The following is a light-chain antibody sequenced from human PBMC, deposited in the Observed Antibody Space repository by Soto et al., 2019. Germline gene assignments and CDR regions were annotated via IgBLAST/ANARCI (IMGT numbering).Light chain of an antibody. CDR2: GAS. V-gene: IGKV1-39*01. J-gene: IGKJ3*01. CDR3: QHSYSLPLT. Sequence: DIQMTQSPSSLSASVGDRVATTCRSSQSISDYLNWYQQKPGKALKLLIYGASNLQSGVPPRFSGSGSGSEFTLTISGLQPEDSAIYFCQHSYSLPLTFGPGTKVDVK. CDR1: QSISDY.